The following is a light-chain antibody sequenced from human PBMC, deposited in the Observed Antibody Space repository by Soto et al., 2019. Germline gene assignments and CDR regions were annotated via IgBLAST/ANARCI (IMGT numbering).Light chain of an antibody. CDR1: QEIRNE. CDR2: GAS. J-gene: IGKJ1*01. Sequence: AIQMTQSPSSLSASVGDRVTITCRASQEIRNELGWYQQRPGKAPKALIYGASNLQSGVPSRFSGSGFGTDFTLTISSLQPEDFATYYCLQDRNYPRTFGQGTKVESK. V-gene: IGKV1-6*01. CDR3: LQDRNYPRT.